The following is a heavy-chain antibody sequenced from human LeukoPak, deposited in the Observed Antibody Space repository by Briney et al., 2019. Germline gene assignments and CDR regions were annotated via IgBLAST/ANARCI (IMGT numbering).Heavy chain of an antibody. Sequence: PGGSLRLSCAASGFTFSSYSMNWVRQAPGKGLEWVSYISSSSSTIYYADSVKGRFTISRDNAKNSLHLQMNSLRAEDTAVYYCAREEYSYGSAFDYWGQGTLVTVSS. CDR1: GFTFSSYS. J-gene: IGHJ4*02. CDR3: AREEYSYGSAFDY. V-gene: IGHV3-48*01. D-gene: IGHD5-18*01. CDR2: ISSSSSTI.